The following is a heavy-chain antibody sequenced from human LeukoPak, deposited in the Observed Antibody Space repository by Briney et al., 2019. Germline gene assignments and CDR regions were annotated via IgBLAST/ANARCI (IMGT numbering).Heavy chain of an antibody. J-gene: IGHJ6*02. CDR2: ISSGGST. Sequence: GGSLRLSCAASGFNVSRNYMSWARLAPGKGLEWVSIISSGGSTHYADSVKGRFAISRDNSKNTVYLQMNSLRAEDTAVYYCATRGLSGYYYGMDVWGQGTTVTVSS. CDR1: GFNVSRNY. CDR3: ATRGLSGYYYGMDV. V-gene: IGHV3-66*01. D-gene: IGHD3/OR15-3a*01.